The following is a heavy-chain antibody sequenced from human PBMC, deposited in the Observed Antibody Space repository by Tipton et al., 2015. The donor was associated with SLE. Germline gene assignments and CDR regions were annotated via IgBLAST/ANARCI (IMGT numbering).Heavy chain of an antibody. CDR2: IYTSGST. V-gene: IGHV4-4*07. Sequence: TLSLTCTVSGGSISSYHWSWIRKPAGKELGWIGRIYTSGSTNYNPSLKSRVTMSVDTSKNQFSLKLSSVTAADTAVYYCAREYQTFAAFDIWGQGTMVTVSS. J-gene: IGHJ3*02. CDR3: AREYQTFAAFDI. CDR1: GGSISSYH.